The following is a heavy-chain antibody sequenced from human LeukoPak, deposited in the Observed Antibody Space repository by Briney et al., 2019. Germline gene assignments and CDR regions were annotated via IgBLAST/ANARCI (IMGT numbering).Heavy chain of an antibody. CDR2: MNPNSGNT. CDR1: GYTFPSYD. J-gene: IGHJ5*02. V-gene: IGHV1-8*01. CDR3: ARNLLLWFGESSSDCFDP. Sequence: GASVKVSCKASGYTFPSYDINWVRQATGQGLEWRGWMNPNSGNTGYAQKFQGRVTMTRNTSISTAYMELSSLRSEDTAVYYCARNLLLWFGESSSDCFDPWGQGTLVTVSS. D-gene: IGHD3-10*01.